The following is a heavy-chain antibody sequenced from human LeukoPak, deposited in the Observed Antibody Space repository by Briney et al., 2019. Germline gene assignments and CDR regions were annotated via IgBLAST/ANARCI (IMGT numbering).Heavy chain of an antibody. CDR3: ARSPPMVATIFLDAFDI. V-gene: IGHV4-34*01. J-gene: IGHJ3*02. Sequence: SETLSLTCAVYGGSFSGYYWSWIRQPPGKGLEWIGEINHSGSTNYNPSLKSRVTISVDTSKNQFSLKLSSVTAADTAVYYCARSPPMVATIFLDAFDIWGQGTMVTVSS. D-gene: IGHD5-12*01. CDR2: INHSGST. CDR1: GGSFSGYY.